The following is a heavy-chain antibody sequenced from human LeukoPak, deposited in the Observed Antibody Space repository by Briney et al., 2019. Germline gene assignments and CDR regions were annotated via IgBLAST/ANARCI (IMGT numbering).Heavy chain of an antibody. Sequence: GGSLRLSCAASGFTFSGSAIHRVRQSSGKGLEWVGQIDKKDKGYATATAYAASVKGRFTISRDDSINTAYLQMKSLKTEDTALYYCTRDSGTYNWFDPWGQGTLVTVSS. D-gene: IGHD1-26*01. CDR3: TRDSGTYNWFDP. V-gene: IGHV3-73*01. J-gene: IGHJ5*02. CDR1: GFTFSGSA. CDR2: IDKKDKGYATAT.